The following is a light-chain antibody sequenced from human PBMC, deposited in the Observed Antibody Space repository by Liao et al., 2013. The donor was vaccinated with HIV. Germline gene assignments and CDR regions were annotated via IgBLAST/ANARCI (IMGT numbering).Light chain of an antibody. CDR3: QSADSSGTVI. CDR1: ALSKQY. J-gene: IGLJ2*01. Sequence: SYELTQPPSVSVSPGQTARITCSGDALSKQYTFWYQQKPGQAPVLIIYKDSERPSGIPERFSGSSSGTTVTLTISGVQAEDEADYDCQSADSSGTVIFGGGTKLTVL. V-gene: IGLV3-25*03. CDR2: KDS.